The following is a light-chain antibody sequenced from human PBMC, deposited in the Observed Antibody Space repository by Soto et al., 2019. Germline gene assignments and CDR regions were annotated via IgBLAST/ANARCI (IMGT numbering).Light chain of an antibody. CDR3: SSYTFTSTLYV. CDR1: SSDVGGHNY. CDR2: EVT. J-gene: IGLJ1*01. V-gene: IGLV2-14*01. Sequence: QSALTQPASVSGSPGQSITISCTGSSSDVGGHNYVSWYQQHPGKAPKLMIYEVTKRPSGVSNRFSGSKSGNTASLTISGRQAEDEADYYCSSYTFTSTLYVFGTGTKLTVL.